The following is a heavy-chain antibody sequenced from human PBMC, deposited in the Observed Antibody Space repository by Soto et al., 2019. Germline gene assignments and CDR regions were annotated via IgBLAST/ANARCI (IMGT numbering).Heavy chain of an antibody. V-gene: IGHV3-23*01. Sequence: GGSLRLSCAASGFTFSSYAMSWVRQAPGKGLEWVSAISGSGGSTYYADSVKGRFTISRDNSKNTLYLQMNSLRAEDTAVYYCAKVSTIFGVVIIGAAWYFDDWGQGTLVTVSS. J-gene: IGHJ4*02. CDR1: GFTFSSYA. CDR2: ISGSGGST. CDR3: AKVSTIFGVVIIGAAWYFDD. D-gene: IGHD3-3*01.